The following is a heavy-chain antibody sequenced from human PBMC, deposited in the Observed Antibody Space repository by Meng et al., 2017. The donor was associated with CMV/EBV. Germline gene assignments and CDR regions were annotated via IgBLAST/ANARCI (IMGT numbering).Heavy chain of an antibody. D-gene: IGHD2-2*01. J-gene: IGHJ5*02. Sequence: GGSLRLSCAASGFTVSSNYMSWVRQAPGKGLEWVSVIYSGGSTYYADSVKGRFTISRDNSKNTLHLQMNSLRAEDTAVYYCATAYCSSTSCYHWGQGTLVTVSS. CDR2: IYSGGST. CDR3: ATAYCSSTSCYH. V-gene: IGHV3-53*01. CDR1: GFTVSSNY.